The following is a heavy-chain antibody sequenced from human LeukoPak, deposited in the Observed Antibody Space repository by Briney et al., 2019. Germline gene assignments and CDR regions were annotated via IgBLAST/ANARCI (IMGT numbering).Heavy chain of an antibody. D-gene: IGHD4-17*01. Sequence: PGGSLRLSCAASGFRFISYGMHWVRQAPGKGLEWVGVISDDGRNKKYADSVKGRFTISRDNSKDTLYLQMNSLRDEDTAVYYCAKRPSDYGDYVTYFDYWGQGTLVTVSS. CDR1: GFRFISYG. CDR2: ISDDGRNK. CDR3: AKRPSDYGDYVTYFDY. V-gene: IGHV3-30*18. J-gene: IGHJ4*02.